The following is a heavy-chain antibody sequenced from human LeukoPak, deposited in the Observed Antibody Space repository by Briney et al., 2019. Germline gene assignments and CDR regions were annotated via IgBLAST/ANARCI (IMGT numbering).Heavy chain of an antibody. CDR1: GGSISSSNW. CDR3: ARGGPLRDTAMVTGY. CDR2: IYYSGST. D-gene: IGHD5-18*01. Sequence: PSGTLSLTCAVSGGSISSSNWWSWVRQPPGKGLEWIGYIYYSGSTNYNPSLKSRVTISVDTSKNQFSLKLSSVTAADTAVYYCARGGPLRDTAMVTGYWGQGTLVTVSS. V-gene: IGHV4-4*02. J-gene: IGHJ4*02.